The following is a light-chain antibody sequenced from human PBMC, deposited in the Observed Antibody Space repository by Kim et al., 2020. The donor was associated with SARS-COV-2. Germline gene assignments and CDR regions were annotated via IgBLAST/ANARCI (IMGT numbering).Light chain of an antibody. CDR2: ATS. V-gene: IGKV1-27*01. CDR3: QKYNSAPFI. CDR1: QDISNS. Sequence: DIQLTQSPSSLSASVGDRVTITCRASQDISNSLVWYQQKPGEVPKVLIYATSTLQSGVPFRFSGSGSGTDFTLTISSLQPEDVATYDCQKYNSAPFIFGGGTKLEIK. J-gene: IGKJ4*01.